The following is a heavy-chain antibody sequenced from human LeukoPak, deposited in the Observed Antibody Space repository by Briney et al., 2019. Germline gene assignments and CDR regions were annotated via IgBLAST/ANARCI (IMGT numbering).Heavy chain of an antibody. Sequence: PSETLSLTCTVSGGSISSYYWSWIRQPPRKGLEWIGYIYYSGSTNYNPSLKSRVTISVDTSKNQFSLKLSSVTAADTAVYYCARVGPGYYYYYMDVWGKGTTVTVSS. J-gene: IGHJ6*03. CDR2: IYYSGST. CDR3: ARVGPGYYYYYMDV. D-gene: IGHD3-10*01. CDR1: GGSISSYY. V-gene: IGHV4-59*01.